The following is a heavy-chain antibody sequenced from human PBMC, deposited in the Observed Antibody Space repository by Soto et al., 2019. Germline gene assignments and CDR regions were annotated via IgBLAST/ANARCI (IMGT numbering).Heavy chain of an antibody. CDR2: TSYDGRNT. V-gene: IGHV3-30*04. Sequence: GGSLRLSCAASGFTFSSYEMHWVRQTPGKGLEWVAITSYDGRNTYYADSVKGRFTFSRDNSNNMMYLQMNSLRVEDAAVYYCVRRSTLSYHGMDVWGQGTTVTVSS. D-gene: IGHD4-17*01. CDR1: GFTFSSYE. CDR3: VRRSTLSYHGMDV. J-gene: IGHJ6*02.